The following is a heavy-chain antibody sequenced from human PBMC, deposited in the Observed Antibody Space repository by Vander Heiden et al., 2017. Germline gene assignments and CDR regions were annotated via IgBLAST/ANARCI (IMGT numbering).Heavy chain of an antibody. D-gene: IGHD3-3*01. Sequence: QVQLVQSGAEVKKPGASVKVSCKASGYTFTGYYMHWVRQAPGQGLEWMGWINPNSGGTNYAQKFQGRVTMTRDTSISTAYMELSRLRSDDTAVYYCARDPYYDFWSGLFDPWGQGTLVTVSS. J-gene: IGHJ5*02. V-gene: IGHV1-2*02. CDR2: INPNSGGT. CDR1: GYTFTGYY. CDR3: ARDPYYDFWSGLFDP.